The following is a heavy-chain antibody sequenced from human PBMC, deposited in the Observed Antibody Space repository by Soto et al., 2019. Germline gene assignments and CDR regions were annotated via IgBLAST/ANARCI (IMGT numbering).Heavy chain of an antibody. CDR2: IIPILGIA. D-gene: IGHD2-15*01. J-gene: IGHJ4*02. CDR3: ARDCSGGSCDSFDY. Sequence: QVQLVQSGAEVKKPGSSVKVSCKASGGTFSSYTISWVRQAPGQGLEWMGRIIPILGIANYAQKFQGRVTITADQSTSTAYMELSSLRSEDTAVYYCARDCSGGSCDSFDYWGQGTLVTVSS. CDR1: GGTFSSYT. V-gene: IGHV1-69*08.